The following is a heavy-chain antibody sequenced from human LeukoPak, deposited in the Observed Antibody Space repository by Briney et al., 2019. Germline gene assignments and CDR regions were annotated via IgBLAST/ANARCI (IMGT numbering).Heavy chain of an antibody. Sequence: PGGSLRLSCAASGFTFSSYGMSWVRQAPGKGLEWVAVISYDGSNKYYADSVKGRFTISRDNSKNTLYLQMNSLRAEDTAVYYCAKGGDMTTVTSVDYWGQGTLVTVSS. V-gene: IGHV3-30*18. CDR3: AKGGDMTTVTSVDY. CDR2: ISYDGSNK. D-gene: IGHD4-17*01. CDR1: GFTFSSYG. J-gene: IGHJ4*02.